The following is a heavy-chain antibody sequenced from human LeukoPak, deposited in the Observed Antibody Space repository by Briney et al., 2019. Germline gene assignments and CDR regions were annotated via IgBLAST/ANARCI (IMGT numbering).Heavy chain of an antibody. CDR2: VNDSGSS. D-gene: IGHD5-12*01. CDR1: GESFSGYY. J-gene: IGHJ6*03. V-gene: IGHV4-34*01. CDR3: ARAIVPATAGYFSYMDV. Sequence: SETLSLTCAVYGESFSGYYWTWIRQPPGKGLEWIGEVNDSGSSSYNSSLKSRVTMSIDTSKNQFSLRLTSVTAADTAVYYCARAIVPATAGYFSYMDVWGKGTTVTVSS.